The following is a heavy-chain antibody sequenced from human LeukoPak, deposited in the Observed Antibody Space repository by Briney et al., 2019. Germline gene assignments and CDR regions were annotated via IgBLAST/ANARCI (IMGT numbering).Heavy chain of an antibody. CDR3: AEFGINMIGGV. Sequence: GGPLRLSCSASGFTFSSYAMSCVRQAPGKGREWGSAISCSGGSTYYADSVKCRFTISRNNAKNQLYLQMNSLRAEDTDVYYCAEFGINMIGGVWGKGTTVTISS. CDR2: ISCSGGST. J-gene: IGHJ6*04. D-gene: IGHD3-10*02. CDR1: GFTFSSYA. V-gene: IGHV3-23*01.